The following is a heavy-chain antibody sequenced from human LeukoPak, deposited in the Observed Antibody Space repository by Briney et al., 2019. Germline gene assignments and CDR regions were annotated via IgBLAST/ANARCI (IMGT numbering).Heavy chain of an antibody. D-gene: IGHD4-11*01. J-gene: IGHJ6*03. CDR1: GFTFSSYG. V-gene: IGHV3-30*02. Sequence: GGSLRLSCAASGFTFSSYGMHWVRQAPGKGLEWVAFIRYDGSNKYYADSVKGRFTISRDNSKNTLYLQMNSLKAEDTAVYYCANSLGTTYTYYYYYMDVWGKGTTVTISS. CDR2: IRYDGSNK. CDR3: ANSLGTTYTYYYYYMDV.